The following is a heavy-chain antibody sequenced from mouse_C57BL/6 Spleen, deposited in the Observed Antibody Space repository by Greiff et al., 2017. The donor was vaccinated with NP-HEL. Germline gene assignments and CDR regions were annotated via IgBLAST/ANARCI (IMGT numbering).Heavy chain of an antibody. CDR2: ISGGGGNT. CDR3: ARHLYYYGSSYGYYAMDY. V-gene: IGHV5-9*01. CDR1: GFTFSSYT. D-gene: IGHD1-1*01. Sequence: DVMLVESGGGLVKPGGSLKLSCAASGFTFSSYTMSWVRQTPEKRLEWVATISGGGGNTYYTDSVKGRFTISRDNAKNTLYLQMSILRSEDTALYYCARHLYYYGSSYGYYAMDYWGQGTSVTVSS. J-gene: IGHJ4*01.